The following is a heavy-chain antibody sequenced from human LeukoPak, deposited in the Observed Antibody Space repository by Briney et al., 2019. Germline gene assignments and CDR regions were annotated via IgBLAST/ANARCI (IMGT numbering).Heavy chain of an antibody. CDR2: INTSGGST. V-gene: IGHV3-23*01. CDR1: GFTFSSYG. D-gene: IGHD5-18*01. CDR3: AKSPRELWLVDY. J-gene: IGHJ4*02. Sequence: GGSLRLSCAASGFTFSSYGMSWVRQAPGKGLEWVSAINTSGGSTYYADSVKGRFTIPRDNSKNTLYLQMNSLRAEDTAVYYCAKSPRELWLVDYWGQGTLVTVSS.